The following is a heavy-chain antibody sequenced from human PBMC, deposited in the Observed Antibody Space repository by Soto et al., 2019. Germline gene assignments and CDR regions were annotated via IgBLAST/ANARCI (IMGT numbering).Heavy chain of an antibody. CDR2: INHSGST. CDR1: GGSFSGYY. V-gene: IGHV4-34*01. Sequence: QVQLQQWGAGLLKPSETLSLTCAVYGGSFSGYYWNWIRQPPGKGLEWIGEINHSGSTNYNPSLKSRVTISLDTSKNQFSLKLSSVTAADTAVYYGARGYGRNFDYWGQGTLVTVSS. D-gene: IGHD3-10*01. J-gene: IGHJ4*02. CDR3: ARGYGRNFDY.